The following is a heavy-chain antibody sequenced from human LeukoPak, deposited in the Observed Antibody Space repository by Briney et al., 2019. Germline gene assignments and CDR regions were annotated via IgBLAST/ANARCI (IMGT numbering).Heavy chain of an antibody. CDR3: ARTYYYGSGSYLLDY. V-gene: IGHV4-59*01. D-gene: IGHD3-10*01. CDR1: GGSISSYY. CDR2: IYYSGST. J-gene: IGHJ4*02. Sequence: PSETLSLTCTVSGGSISSYYWSWIRQPPGKGLGWIGYIYYSGSTNYNPSLKSRVTISVDTSKNQFSLKLSSVTAADTAVYYCARTYYYGSGSYLLDYWGQGTLVTVSS.